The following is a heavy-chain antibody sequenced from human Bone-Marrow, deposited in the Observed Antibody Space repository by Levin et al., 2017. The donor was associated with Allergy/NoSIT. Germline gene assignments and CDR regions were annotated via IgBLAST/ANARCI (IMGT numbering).Heavy chain of an antibody. V-gene: IGHV3-30*04. CDR1: GFTFGNYA. CDR2: ISYDGSNK. D-gene: IGHD3-22*01. CDR3: ATTAGRGGDTTGYYLGLDY. Sequence: GGSLRLSCTASGFTFGNYAVHWVRQAPGKGLEWVSIISYDGSNKYYADSVKGRFTVSRDNSRNTLSLQMDSLRLEDTAVYYCATTAGRGGDTTGYYLGLDYWGQGTLVTVSA. J-gene: IGHJ4*02.